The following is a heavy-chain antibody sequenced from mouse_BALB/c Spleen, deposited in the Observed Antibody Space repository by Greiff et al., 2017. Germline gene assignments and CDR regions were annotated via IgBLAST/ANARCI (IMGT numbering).Heavy chain of an antibody. J-gene: IGHJ4*01. V-gene: IGHV1-4*02. D-gene: IGHD6-1*01. CDR3: ARSRGKAYYYAMDY. CDR1: GYTFTSYT. Sequence: QVQLKQSAAELARPGASVKMSCKASGYTFTSYTMHWVKQRPGQGLEWIGYINPSSGYTEYNQKFKDKTTLTADKSSSTAYMQLSSLTSEDSAVYYCARSRGKAYYYAMDYWGQGTSVTVSS. CDR2: INPSSGYT.